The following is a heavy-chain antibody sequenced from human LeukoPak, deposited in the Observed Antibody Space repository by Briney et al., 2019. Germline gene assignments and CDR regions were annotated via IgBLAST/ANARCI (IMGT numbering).Heavy chain of an antibody. CDR3: ARALKLRYFDWLKGNWFDP. CDR1: GYTFTSYY. D-gene: IGHD3-9*01. Sequence: ASVKVSCKASGYTFTSYYMHWVRQAPGQGLEWMGWISAYNGNTNYAQKLQGRVTMTTGTSTSTAYMELRSLRSDDTAVYYCARALKLRYFDWLKGNWFDPWGQGTLVTVSS. V-gene: IGHV1-18*04. J-gene: IGHJ5*02. CDR2: ISAYNGNT.